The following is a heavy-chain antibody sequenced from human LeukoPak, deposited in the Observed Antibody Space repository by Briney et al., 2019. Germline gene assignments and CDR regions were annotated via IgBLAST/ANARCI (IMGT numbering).Heavy chain of an antibody. CDR2: IKQDGSEK. CDR1: GFTFSSYW. V-gene: IGHV3-7*01. D-gene: IGHD5-24*01. Sequence: GGSLRLSCAASGFTFSSYWMSWVRQAPGKGLEWVANIKQDGSEKYYVDSVKGRFTISRDNAKNSLYLQMNSLRAEDTAVYYCARGGRDGYNLFDYWGQGTLVTVSS. CDR3: ARGGRDGYNLFDY. J-gene: IGHJ4*02.